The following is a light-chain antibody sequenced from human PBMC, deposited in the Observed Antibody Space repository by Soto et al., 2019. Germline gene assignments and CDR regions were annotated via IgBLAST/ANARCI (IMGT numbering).Light chain of an antibody. CDR2: AAS. J-gene: IGKJ1*01. V-gene: IGKV1-12*01. Sequence: DIQMTQSPSSVSASVGDRVAITCRSSEDISTWLAWYQQKPGKAPKLLIYAASSLQSGVPSRFSGSGSGTDFTLTISSLQPEDFAVYYCQQYYNWPRTFGQGTKVDIK. CDR3: QQYYNWPRT. CDR1: EDISTW.